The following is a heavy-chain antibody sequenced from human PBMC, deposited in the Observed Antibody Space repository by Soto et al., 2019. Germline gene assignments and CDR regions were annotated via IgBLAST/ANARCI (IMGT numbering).Heavy chain of an antibody. D-gene: IGHD5-12*01. CDR2: ISRNGGSI. Sequence: PGGSLRLSCAASGFTFDDYAMHWVRQAPGKGLEWVSGISRNGGSIYYADSVKGRFTISRDNSKNTLYLQMDSLRAEDTSLYLCATDIHATWLLNSWGQGTLVTVSS. CDR1: GFTFDDYA. J-gene: IGHJ5*02. V-gene: IGHV3-9*01. CDR3: ATDIHATWLLNS.